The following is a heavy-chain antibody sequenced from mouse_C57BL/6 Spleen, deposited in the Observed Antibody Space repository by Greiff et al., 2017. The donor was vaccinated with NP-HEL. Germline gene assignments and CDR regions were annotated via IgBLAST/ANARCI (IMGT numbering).Heavy chain of an antibody. Sequence: EVQLQQSGPGMVKPSQSLSLTCTVTGYSITSGYDWHWIRHFPGNKLEWMGYISYSGSTNYNPSLKSRISITHDTSKNHFFLKLNSVTTEDTATYYCARDYGSSYGYFDVWGTGTTVTVSS. D-gene: IGHD1-1*01. CDR2: ISYSGST. J-gene: IGHJ1*03. CDR3: ARDYGSSYGYFDV. CDR1: GYSITSGYD. V-gene: IGHV3-1*01.